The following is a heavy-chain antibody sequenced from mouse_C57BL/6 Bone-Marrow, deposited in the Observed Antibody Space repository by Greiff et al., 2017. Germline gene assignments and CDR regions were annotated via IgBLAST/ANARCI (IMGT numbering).Heavy chain of an antibody. CDR1: GFNIKDDY. J-gene: IGHJ4*01. CDR3: TTHGSSYGGAMDY. Sequence: VHVKQSGAELVRPGASVKLSCTASGFNIKDDYMHWVKQRPEQGLEWIGWIDPENGDTEYASKFQGKATITADTSSNTAYLQLSSLTSEDTAVYYCTTHGSSYGGAMDYWGQGTSVTVSS. V-gene: IGHV14-4*01. D-gene: IGHD1-1*01. CDR2: IDPENGDT.